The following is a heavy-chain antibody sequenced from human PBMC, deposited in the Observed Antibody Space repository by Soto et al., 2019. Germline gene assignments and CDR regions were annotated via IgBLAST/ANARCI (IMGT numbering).Heavy chain of an antibody. J-gene: IGHJ6*02. Sequence: ASVKVSCKASGYTFTSYGISWVRQAPGQGLELMGWISAYNGNTNYAQKLQGRVTMTTDTSTSTAYMELRSLRSDDTAVYYCARALRRITIYGVVTVTDGMDVWGQGTTVTVS. CDR1: GYTFTSYG. D-gene: IGHD3-3*01. V-gene: IGHV1-18*01. CDR2: ISAYNGNT. CDR3: ARALRRITIYGVVTVTDGMDV.